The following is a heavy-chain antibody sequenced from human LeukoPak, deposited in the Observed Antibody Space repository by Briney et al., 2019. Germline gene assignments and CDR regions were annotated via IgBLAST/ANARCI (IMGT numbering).Heavy chain of an antibody. Sequence: PGGSLRLSCAASGFTFSSYAMSWVRQAPGKGLEWVSAISGSGGSTYYADSVKGRFTISRDNSKNTLYLQMNSLRAEDTAVYYCARAGSCYSLCYFDYWGQGTLVTVSS. CDR2: ISGSGGST. J-gene: IGHJ4*02. V-gene: IGHV3-23*01. CDR3: ARAGSCYSLCYFDY. CDR1: GFTFSSYA. D-gene: IGHD2-15*01.